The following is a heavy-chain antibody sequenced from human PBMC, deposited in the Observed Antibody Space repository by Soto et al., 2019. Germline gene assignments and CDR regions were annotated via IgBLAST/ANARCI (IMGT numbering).Heavy chain of an antibody. V-gene: IGHV4-31*03. CDR3: ARVGGINWFDP. Sequence: QVQLQESGPGLVKPSQTLSLTCTVSGGSISSGGYYWSWIRQHPGKGLEWIGYIYYSGSTYYNPSLKSRVTISVDTSKDQLSLKLSSVPAADTAVYYCARVGGINWFDPWGQGTLVTVSS. D-gene: IGHD3-16*01. CDR1: GGSISSGGYY. CDR2: IYYSGST. J-gene: IGHJ5*02.